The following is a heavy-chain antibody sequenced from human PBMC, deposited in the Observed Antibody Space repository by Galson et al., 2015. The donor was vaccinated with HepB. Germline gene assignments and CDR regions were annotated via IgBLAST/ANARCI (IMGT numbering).Heavy chain of an antibody. D-gene: IGHD6-19*01. CDR3: ARGYSRGLGDAFDI. V-gene: IGHV4-39*01. Sequence: ETLSLTCTVSGGSFNNTSYYWAWIRQPPGKGLEWVGSFYSTGSTYYNPSLKSRITISVDASKNQLSLNLTSVTAADTARYYCARGYSRGLGDAFDIWGQGTMVTVSS. J-gene: IGHJ3*02. CDR1: GGSFNNTSYY. CDR2: FYSTGST.